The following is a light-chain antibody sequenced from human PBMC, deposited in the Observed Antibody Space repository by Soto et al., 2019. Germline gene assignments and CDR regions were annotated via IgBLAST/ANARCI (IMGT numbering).Light chain of an antibody. Sequence: QSVLTQPPSASGSPGQSVTISCTGTSSYIGGYNYVSWYQQHPGKAPKLMIYEVSKRPSGVPDRFSGSKSGNTASLTVPGLQAEDEADYYCSSYAVSNSLGVFGGGTKLTVL. CDR2: EVS. V-gene: IGLV2-8*01. CDR1: SSYIGGYNY. J-gene: IGLJ2*01. CDR3: SSYAVSNSLGV.